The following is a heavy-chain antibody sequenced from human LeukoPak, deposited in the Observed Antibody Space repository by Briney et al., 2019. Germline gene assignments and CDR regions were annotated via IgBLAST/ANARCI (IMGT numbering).Heavy chain of an antibody. D-gene: IGHD3-9*01. CDR3: ARDRERYFDWLPTFDYYGMDV. CDR2: IYCSGST. V-gene: IGHV4-59*01. Sequence: SETLSLTSTVSGGSISSYYWSWIRQPPGKGLEWIGYIYCSGSTNYNPSLKSRVTISVDTSKNQFSLKLSSVTAADTAVYYCARDRERYFDWLPTFDYYGMDVWGQGTTVTVSS. CDR1: GGSISSYY. J-gene: IGHJ6*02.